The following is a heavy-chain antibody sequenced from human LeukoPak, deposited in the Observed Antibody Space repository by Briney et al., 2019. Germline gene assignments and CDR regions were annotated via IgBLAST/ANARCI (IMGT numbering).Heavy chain of an antibody. CDR3: ATDQRYAFDY. J-gene: IGHJ4*02. V-gene: IGHV3-11*03. Sequence: AGSLRPSCATSGFTFTDYPMNWVRQAPGKGLVWISNIRTTAAGATYAYYADSAKGRVTISSDDGKNTLNLHMNSLRDDDTAVYYCATDQRYAFDYWGQGILVTVSS. D-gene: IGHD3-9*01. CDR1: GFTFTDYP. CDR2: IRTTAAGATYA.